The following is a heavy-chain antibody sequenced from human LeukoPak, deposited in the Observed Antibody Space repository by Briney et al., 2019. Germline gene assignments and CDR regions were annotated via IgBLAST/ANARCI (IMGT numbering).Heavy chain of an antibody. CDR1: GGPISSGDYY. Sequence: SETLSLTCTVSGGPISSGDYYWSWIRQPPGKGLEWIGYIYYSGSTYYNPSLKSRVTISVDTSKNQFSLKLSSVTAADTAVYYCARPYGDYYDAFDIWGQGTMVTVSS. V-gene: IGHV4-30-4*01. D-gene: IGHD4-17*01. CDR3: ARPYGDYYDAFDI. J-gene: IGHJ3*02. CDR2: IYYSGST.